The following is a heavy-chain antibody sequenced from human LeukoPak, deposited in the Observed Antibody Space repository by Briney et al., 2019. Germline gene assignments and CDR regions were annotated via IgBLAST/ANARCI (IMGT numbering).Heavy chain of an antibody. V-gene: IGHV1-3*01. Sequence: GASVKVSFKASGYNFINYALHWVRQAPGQGLEWMGWINAAIGNTKYSQRFQDRVTITRDTSASTVYMELSGLRSEDTAVYYCARDLGAGGWFDPWGQGTLVTVSS. CDR2: INAAIGNT. D-gene: IGHD6-19*01. J-gene: IGHJ5*02. CDR1: GYNFINYA. CDR3: ARDLGAGGWFDP.